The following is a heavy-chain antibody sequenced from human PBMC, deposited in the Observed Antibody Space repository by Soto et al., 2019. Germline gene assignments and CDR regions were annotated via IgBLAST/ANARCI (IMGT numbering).Heavy chain of an antibody. Sequence: GGSLRLSCAASGFTFSRYAMNRVRQAPGKGLEWVSYINHDSGTIYYADSVKGRFTISRDNANNLLSLQMNSLRAEDTAVYYCARHRGYTGYDLAYWGQGTLVTVSS. CDR1: GFTFSRYA. D-gene: IGHD5-12*01. V-gene: IGHV3-48*01. CDR3: ARHRGYTGYDLAY. CDR2: INHDSGTI. J-gene: IGHJ4*02.